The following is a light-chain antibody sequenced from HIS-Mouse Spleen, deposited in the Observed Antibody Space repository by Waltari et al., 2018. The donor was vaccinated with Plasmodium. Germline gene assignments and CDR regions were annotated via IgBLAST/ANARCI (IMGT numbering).Light chain of an antibody. Sequence: EIVLTQYPGTMSLSPGEGATLSCRASQSVSSSYLAWYQQKPGQAPRLLIYGASSRATGIPDRFSGSGSGTDFTLTISRLEPEDFAVYYCQQYGSSPYTFGQGTKLEIK. V-gene: IGKV3-20*01. J-gene: IGKJ2*01. CDR3: QQYGSSPYT. CDR1: QSVSSSY. CDR2: GAS.